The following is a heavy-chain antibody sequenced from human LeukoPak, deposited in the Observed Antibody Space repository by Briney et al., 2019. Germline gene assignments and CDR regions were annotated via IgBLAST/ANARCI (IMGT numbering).Heavy chain of an antibody. CDR3: ARSYSNYPGAYYYYMDV. J-gene: IGHJ6*03. D-gene: IGHD4-11*01. CDR1: GGTFSSYA. V-gene: IGHV1-69*05. Sequence: ASAKVSCKASGGTFSSYAISWVRQAPGQGLEWMGGIIPIFGTANYAQKFQGRVTITTDESTSTAYMELSSLRSEDTAVYYCARSYSNYPGAYYYYMDVWGKGTTVTVSS. CDR2: IIPIFGTA.